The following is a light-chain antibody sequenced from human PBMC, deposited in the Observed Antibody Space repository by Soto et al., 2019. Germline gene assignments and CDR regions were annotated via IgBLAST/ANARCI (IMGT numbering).Light chain of an antibody. CDR3: CSYAGSSTHYV. V-gene: IGLV2-23*02. CDR1: SSDVGIYNL. CDR2: EVF. Sequence: QSALTQPASVSGAPGQSSTISCTGTSSDVGIYNLVSWYQQHPGNAPKLMIYEVFKRPSGVSNRFSGSKSGNTASLTISGLQAEDEADYYCCSYAGSSTHYVFGTGTKVTVL. J-gene: IGLJ1*01.